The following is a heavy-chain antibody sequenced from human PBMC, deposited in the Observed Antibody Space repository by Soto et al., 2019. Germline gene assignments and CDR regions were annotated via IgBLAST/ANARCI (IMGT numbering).Heavy chain of an antibody. J-gene: IGHJ4*02. Sequence: QVQLQESGPGLVKPSETLSLTCTVSGDSTSGRSHYWAWIRQPPGKGLEWIGSMYFSGSTYNNPSLKSRVXXXXXXXXXXXXXXXXXXXXXXXXXXXXASQVVVWGGYRPQFYFDYWGQGTLVSVSS. CDR2: MYFSGST. CDR3: ASQVVVWGGYRPQFYFDY. D-gene: IGHD3-16*02. V-gene: IGHV4-39*01. CDR1: GDSTSGRSHY.